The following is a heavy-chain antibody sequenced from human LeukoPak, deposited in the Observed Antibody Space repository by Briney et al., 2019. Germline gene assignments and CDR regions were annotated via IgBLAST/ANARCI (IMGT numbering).Heavy chain of an antibody. V-gene: IGHV3-30*03. CDR2: ISYDGSNK. CDR1: GFTFSSYG. D-gene: IGHD3-10*01. J-gene: IGHJ6*02. CDR3: ASYYGSGSYFYYYYYGMDV. Sequence: GALRLSCAASGFTFSSYGMHWVRQAPGKGLEWVAVISYDGSNKYYADSVKGRFTISRDNSKNTLYLQMNSLRAEDTAVYYCASYYGSGSYFYYYYYGMDVWGQGTTVTVSS.